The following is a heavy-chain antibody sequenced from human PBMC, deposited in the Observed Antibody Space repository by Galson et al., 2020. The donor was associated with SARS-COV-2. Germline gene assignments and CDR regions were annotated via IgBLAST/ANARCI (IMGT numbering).Heavy chain of an antibody. V-gene: IGHV4-30-4*07. CDR2: INSGST. Sequence: SETLSLTCAVSGDSVSSGDYSWSWIRQPPGKGLEWIGYINSGSTSYNPSLESRLTMSIDTSKNQFSLKLSSVTAADTAVYYCARETQGENWGEDDFDYWGQGTLVTVSS. J-gene: IGHJ4*02. CDR3: ARETQGENWGEDDFDY. D-gene: IGHD7-27*01. CDR1: GDSVSSGDYS.